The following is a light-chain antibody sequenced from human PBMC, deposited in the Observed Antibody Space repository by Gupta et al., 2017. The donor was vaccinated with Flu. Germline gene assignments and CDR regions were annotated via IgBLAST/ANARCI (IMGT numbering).Light chain of an antibody. CDR3: QQDNNWPPLT. CDR2: GAS. Sequence: EIVMTQSPATLSVSPGERVTLSCRASQSITTNLAWYQQKPGQAPRLLIYGASTRATGIPARFSGSGYGTEFTLTISSRQSEDIAVYYCQQDNNWPPLTFGQGTRVEIK. V-gene: IGKV3-15*01. J-gene: IGKJ5*01. CDR1: QSITTN.